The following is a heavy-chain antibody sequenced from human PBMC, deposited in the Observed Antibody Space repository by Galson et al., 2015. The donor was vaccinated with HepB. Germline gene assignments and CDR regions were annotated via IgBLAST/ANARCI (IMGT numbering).Heavy chain of an antibody. V-gene: IGHV1-46*03. D-gene: IGHD2-2*01. J-gene: IGHJ4*02. CDR1: GYTFTSYY. Sequence: SVKVSCKASGYTFTSYYMHWVRQAPGQGLEWMGIINPSGGSTSYAQKFQGRVTMTRDTSTSTVYMELSSLRSEDTAVYYCARDGPLPAAISRFDYWGQGTLVTVSS. CDR2: INPSGGST. CDR3: ARDGPLPAAISRFDY.